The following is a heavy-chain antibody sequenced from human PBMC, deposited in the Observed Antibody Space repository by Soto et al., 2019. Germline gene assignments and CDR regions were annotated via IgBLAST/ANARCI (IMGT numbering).Heavy chain of an antibody. V-gene: IGHV4-59*01. CDR1: GYSIITYY. CDR3: ARDRFGDYGMDV. J-gene: IGHJ6*02. CDR2: IYYTGTT. Sequence: SETLSHTCTFSGYSIITYYWSWIRQPPGKGLEWVGHIYYTGTTNYNPSLESRVHMSVDTSKNQISLKLNSVTAADTAVYYCARDRFGDYGMDVWGQGTAVTVSS. D-gene: IGHD3-10*01.